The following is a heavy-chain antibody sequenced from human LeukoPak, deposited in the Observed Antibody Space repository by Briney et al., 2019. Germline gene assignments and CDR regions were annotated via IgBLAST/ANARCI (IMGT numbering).Heavy chain of an antibody. D-gene: IGHD6-13*01. V-gene: IGHV3-23*01. Sequence: GGSLRLSCAASGFTFSSYGMSWVRQAPGKGLEWVSAISGSGGSTYYADSVKGRFTISRDNAKNSLYLQMNSLRAEDTAVYYCARDSSGIAAAGINLDCWGQGTLVTVSS. CDR3: ARDSSGIAAAGINLDC. J-gene: IGHJ4*02. CDR2: ISGSGGST. CDR1: GFTFSSYG.